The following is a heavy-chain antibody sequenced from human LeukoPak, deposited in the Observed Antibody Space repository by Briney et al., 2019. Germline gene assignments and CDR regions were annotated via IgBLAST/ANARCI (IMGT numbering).Heavy chain of an antibody. CDR3: ARTQSQSGSYRYYFGY. Sequence: SETLSLTCTVSGASVGSAGYYWSWIRQPPGGGLEWIGYVYYIANTNYNPSLKSRVTMSVNPSKNQFSLKLNSVTAADTAVYYCARTQSQSGSYRYYFGYWGQGTRVTVSS. CDR1: GASVGSAGYY. CDR2: VYYIANT. J-gene: IGHJ4*02. V-gene: IGHV4-61*08. D-gene: IGHD1-26*01.